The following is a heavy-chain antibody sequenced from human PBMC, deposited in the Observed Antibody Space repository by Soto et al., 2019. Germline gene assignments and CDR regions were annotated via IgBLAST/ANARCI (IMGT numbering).Heavy chain of an antibody. Sequence: ASVKVSCKASGYTFTSYGISWVRQAPGQGLEWMGWISAYNGNTNYAQKLQGRVTMTTDTSTSTAYMELRSLRSDDTAVYYCAREGDNWNPNGHYYYYMDVWGKGTTVTVSS. CDR3: AREGDNWNPNGHYYYYMDV. CDR1: GYTFTSYG. CDR2: ISAYNGNT. J-gene: IGHJ6*03. V-gene: IGHV1-18*01. D-gene: IGHD1-20*01.